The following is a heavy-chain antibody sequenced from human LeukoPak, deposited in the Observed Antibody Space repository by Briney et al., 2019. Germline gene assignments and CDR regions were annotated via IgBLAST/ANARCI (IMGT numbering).Heavy chain of an antibody. D-gene: IGHD3-10*01. CDR3: ARDITLTRGGRSDY. CDR1: GFTFSSSW. J-gene: IGHJ4*02. CDR2: INPDGTST. Sequence: GGSLRLSCAASGFTFSSSWMHWVRQAPGKGLVWVSRINPDGTSTSYADSVKGRFTISRANAKNTLYLQMNSLRAEDTAVYYCARDITLTRGGRSDYWGQGTLVTVSA. V-gene: IGHV3-74*01.